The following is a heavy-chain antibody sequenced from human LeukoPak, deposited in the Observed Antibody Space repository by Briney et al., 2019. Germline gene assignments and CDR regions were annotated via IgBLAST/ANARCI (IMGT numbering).Heavy chain of an antibody. J-gene: IGHJ4*02. Sequence: GGSLRLPCAASGFTFSSYGMHWVRQAPGKGLEWVAFIRYDGSNKYYADSVKGRFTVSRDNAKNSLYLQMNRLRPEDAAVYYCAKAPVTTCRGAFCYPFDYWGLGTLVTVSS. CDR3: AKAPVTTCRGAFCYPFDY. V-gene: IGHV3-30*02. CDR2: IRYDGSNK. CDR1: GFTFSSYG. D-gene: IGHD2-15*01.